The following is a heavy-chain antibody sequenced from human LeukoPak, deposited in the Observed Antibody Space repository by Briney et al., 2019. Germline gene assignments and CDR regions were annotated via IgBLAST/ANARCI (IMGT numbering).Heavy chain of an antibody. CDR1: GFTFSSYA. J-gene: IGHJ4*02. D-gene: IGHD3-22*01. CDR3: AISSLTYYDSSGSYAPSDYYFEY. Sequence: GGSLRLSCAASGFTFSSYAMSWVRQAPGKGLEWVSAISGSGGSTYYADSVKGRFTISRDNSKNTLYLQMNSLRAEDTAVYYCAISSLTYYDSSGSYAPSDYYFEYWGQGTLVTVSS. CDR2: ISGSGGST. V-gene: IGHV3-23*01.